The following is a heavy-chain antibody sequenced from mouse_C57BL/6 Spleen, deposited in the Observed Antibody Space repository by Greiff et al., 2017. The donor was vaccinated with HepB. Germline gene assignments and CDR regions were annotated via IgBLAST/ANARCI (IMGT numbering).Heavy chain of an antibody. V-gene: IGHV1-22*01. Sequence: EVQLQQSGPELVKPGASVKMSCKASGYTFTDYNMHWVKQSHGKSLEWIGYINPNNGGTSYNQKFKGKATLTVNKSSSTAYMELRSLTSEDSAVYYCAREGITTVVAKNYFDYWGQGTTLTVSS. D-gene: IGHD1-1*01. J-gene: IGHJ2*01. CDR2: INPNNGGT. CDR3: AREGITTVVAKNYFDY. CDR1: GYTFTDYN.